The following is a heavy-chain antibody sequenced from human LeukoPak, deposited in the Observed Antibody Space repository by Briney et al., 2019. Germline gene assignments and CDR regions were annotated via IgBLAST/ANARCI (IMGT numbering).Heavy chain of an antibody. V-gene: IGHV3-21*01. CDR2: ISSSSSYI. D-gene: IGHD3-22*01. CDR1: GFTFSSYS. J-gene: IGHJ3*02. CDR3: AREGITMIVVVNDAFDI. Sequence: GGSLRLSCAASGFTFSSYSMSWVRQAPGKGLEWVSSISSSSSYIYYADSVKGRFTISRDNAKNSLYLQMNSLRAEDTAVYYCAREGITMIVVVNDAFDIWGQGTMVTVSS.